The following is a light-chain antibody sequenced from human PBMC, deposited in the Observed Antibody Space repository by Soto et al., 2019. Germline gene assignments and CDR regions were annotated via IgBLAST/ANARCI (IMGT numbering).Light chain of an antibody. V-gene: IGKV1-33*01. Sequence: DIQMTQSPSSLSASVGDRVTITCQASQDISNYLNWYQQKPGKAPKLLIYDASSLETGVPSRFSGSGSGTDFTFTISSLQPEDIATYYCQQYDNLPPLTFGPGTKVDIK. CDR2: DAS. CDR1: QDISNY. J-gene: IGKJ3*01. CDR3: QQYDNLPPLT.